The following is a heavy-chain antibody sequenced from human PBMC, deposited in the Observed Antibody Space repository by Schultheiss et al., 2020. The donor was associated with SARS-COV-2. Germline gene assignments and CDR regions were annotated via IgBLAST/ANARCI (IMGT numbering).Heavy chain of an antibody. D-gene: IGHD6-19*01. J-gene: IGHJ4*02. Sequence: SETLSLTCAVSGYSISSGYYWSWIRQPPGKGLEWIGYIYYSGSTNYNPSLKSRVTISVDTSKNQFSLKLSSVTAADTAVYYCARPGIAVASPLDYWGQGTLVTVSS. CDR1: GYSISSGYY. CDR3: ARPGIAVASPLDY. V-gene: IGHV4-61*01. CDR2: IYYSGST.